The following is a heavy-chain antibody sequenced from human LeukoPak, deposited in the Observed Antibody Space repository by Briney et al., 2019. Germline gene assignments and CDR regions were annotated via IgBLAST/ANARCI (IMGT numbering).Heavy chain of an antibody. D-gene: IGHD3-22*01. CDR3: AKIQNYYDSSGYSDY. V-gene: IGHV3-23*01. CDR1: GFTFSSYA. CDR2: ISGGGGST. J-gene: IGHJ4*02. Sequence: GGSLRLSCAASGFTFSSYAMSWVRQAPGKGLEWVSAISGGGGSTYYADSVKGRFTISRDNSKNTLYLQMNSLRAEDTAVYYCAKIQNYYDSSGYSDYWGQGTLVTVSS.